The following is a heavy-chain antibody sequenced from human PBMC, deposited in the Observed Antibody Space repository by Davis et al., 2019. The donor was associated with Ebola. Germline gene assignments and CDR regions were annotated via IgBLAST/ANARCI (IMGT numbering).Heavy chain of an antibody. Sequence: SLKLSCAASGFTFRDYFMSWIRQAPGKGLEWVSYISSNGSYTNHADSVKGRFTISRDNAKNSLYLQMNSLRVEDTAVYYCARGRPSAFDIWGQGTMVTVSS. CDR3: ARGRPSAFDI. V-gene: IGHV3-11*06. CDR2: ISSNGSYT. CDR1: GFTFRDYF. J-gene: IGHJ3*02.